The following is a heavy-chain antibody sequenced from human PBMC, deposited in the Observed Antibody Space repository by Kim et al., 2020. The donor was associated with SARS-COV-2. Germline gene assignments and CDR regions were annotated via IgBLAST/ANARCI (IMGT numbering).Heavy chain of an antibody. CDR1: GFTFTGYA. CDR3: MKGGWGWIWDH. V-gene: IGHV3-23*01. Sequence: GGSLRLSCTTSGFTFTGYAMSWVRQAPGKGLEWVSSIDGSDGTTYYVNSGKGRFTISRDNSNNTLYLKMNSLRADDTAVYYCMKGGWGWIWDHWGQGTRVTVSS. CDR2: IDGSDGTT. D-gene: IGHD2-2*03. J-gene: IGHJ4*02.